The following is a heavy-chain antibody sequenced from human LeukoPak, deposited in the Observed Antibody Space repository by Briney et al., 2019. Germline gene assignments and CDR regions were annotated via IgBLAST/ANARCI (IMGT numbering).Heavy chain of an antibody. CDR3: ARDISAVTTGDY. D-gene: IGHD4-17*01. V-gene: IGHV4-34*01. Sequence: PSETLSLTCVVYGGSLSGYYWSWIRQSPGKGLEGIGEINHSGSTTYNPSLKSRVTISVDTSKNQFSLKLSSVTAADTAVYYCARDISAVTTGDYWGQGTLVTVSS. J-gene: IGHJ4*02. CDR1: GGSLSGYY. CDR2: INHSGST.